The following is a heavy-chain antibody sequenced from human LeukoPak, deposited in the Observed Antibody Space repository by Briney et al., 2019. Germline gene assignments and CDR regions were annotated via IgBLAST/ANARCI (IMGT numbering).Heavy chain of an antibody. CDR2: IRYDGSNK. J-gene: IGHJ4*02. Sequence: PGGSLRLSCAASGFTFSSYGMHWVRQAPGKGLEWVAFIRYDGSNKYYADSVKGRFTISRDNSKNTLYLQMNSLRAEDTAVYYCAKTSHCSSTSCYSYYFDYWGQGTLVTVSS. V-gene: IGHV3-30*02. D-gene: IGHD2-2*01. CDR1: GFTFSSYG. CDR3: AKTSHCSSTSCYSYYFDY.